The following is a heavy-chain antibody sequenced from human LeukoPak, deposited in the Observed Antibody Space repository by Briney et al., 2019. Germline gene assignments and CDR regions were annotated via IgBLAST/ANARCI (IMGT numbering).Heavy chain of an antibody. Sequence: GASVKVSCKASGYTFTGYYMHWVRQAPGRGLEWMGWINPNSGGTNYAQKFQGRVTMTRDTSISTAYMELSRLRSDDTAVYYCARGGEITMVRGVIIYRPKPLDYWGQGTLVTVSS. J-gene: IGHJ4*02. CDR3: ARGGEITMVRGVIIYRPKPLDY. V-gene: IGHV1-2*02. D-gene: IGHD3-10*01. CDR1: GYTFTGYY. CDR2: INPNSGGT.